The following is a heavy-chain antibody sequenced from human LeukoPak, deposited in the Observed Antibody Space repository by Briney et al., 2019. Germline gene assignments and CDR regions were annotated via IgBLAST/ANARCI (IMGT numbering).Heavy chain of an antibody. Sequence: PSETLSLTCAVYGRSFSGYYWSWIRQPPGKGLEWIGGINHSGSTNYNPSLKSRVTISVDTSKNQFSLKLSSVTAADTAVYYCARNTARANYWGQGTLVTVSS. CDR1: GRSFSGYY. V-gene: IGHV4-34*01. CDR3: ARNTARANY. CDR2: INHSGST. D-gene: IGHD5-18*01. J-gene: IGHJ4*02.